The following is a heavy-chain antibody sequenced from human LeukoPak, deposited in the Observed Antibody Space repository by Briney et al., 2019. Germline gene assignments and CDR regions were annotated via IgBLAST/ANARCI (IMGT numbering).Heavy chain of an antibody. J-gene: IGHJ6*02. V-gene: IGHV3-11*01. Sequence: TGGSLRLSCAASGFTFSDYYMSWIRQAPGKGLEWVSYISSSGSTIYYADSVKGRFTISRDNAKNSLYLQMNSLRAEDTAVYYCAGGGRFGEFYYYYYGMDVWGQGTTVTVSS. D-gene: IGHD3-10*01. CDR3: AGGGRFGEFYYYYYGMDV. CDR1: GFTFSDYY. CDR2: ISSSGSTI.